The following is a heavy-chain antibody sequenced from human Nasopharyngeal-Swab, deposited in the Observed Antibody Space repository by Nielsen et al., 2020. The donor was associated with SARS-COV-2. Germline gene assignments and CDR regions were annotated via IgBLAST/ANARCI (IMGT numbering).Heavy chain of an antibody. J-gene: IGHJ4*02. CDR1: GGSIRSSTYY. V-gene: IGHV4-39*07. Sequence: SETLSLTCTVSGGSIRSSTYYWGWIRQPPGKVLEWIGHIHYGGTTYRNPSLKSRVAISVDTSKNQFSLKLSSVTAADTAVYYCAIAVAGTGQYDYWGQGTLVTVSS. CDR2: IHYGGTT. D-gene: IGHD6-19*01. CDR3: AIAVAGTGQYDY.